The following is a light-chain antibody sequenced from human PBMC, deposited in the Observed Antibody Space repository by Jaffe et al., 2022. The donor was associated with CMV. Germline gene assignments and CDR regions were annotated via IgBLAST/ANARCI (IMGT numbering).Light chain of an antibody. CDR1: QTVSSN. Sequence: EIVMTQSPVTLSVSPGERATLSCRASQTVSSNLAWFQQKPGQAPSLLIYRASTRATGIPARFSGGGSGTEFTLTISSLQSEDFAVYYCHQYNNWPYTFGRGTKLEI. CDR3: HQYNNWPYT. V-gene: IGKV3D-15*01. CDR2: RAS. J-gene: IGKJ2*01.